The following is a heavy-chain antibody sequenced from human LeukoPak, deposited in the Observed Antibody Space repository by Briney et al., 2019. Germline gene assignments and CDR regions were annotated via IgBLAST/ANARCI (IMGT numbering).Heavy chain of an antibody. CDR1: GYTFTSYG. CDR2: ISAYNGNT. J-gene: IGHJ4*02. D-gene: IGHD6-6*01. CDR3: ARGGGITARPTQTDY. V-gene: IGHV1-18*01. Sequence: GASVKVSCKASGYTFTSYGISWVRQAPGQGREWMGWISAYNGNTNYAQSLQGRVTMTTDTSTSTAYMELRSLRSDDTAVYYCARGGGITARPTQTDYWGQGTLVTVSS.